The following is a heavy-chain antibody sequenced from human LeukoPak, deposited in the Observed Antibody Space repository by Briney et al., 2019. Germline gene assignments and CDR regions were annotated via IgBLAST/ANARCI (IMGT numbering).Heavy chain of an antibody. CDR2: IGSGGRTK. V-gene: IGHV3-74*01. D-gene: IGHD2-2*01. J-gene: IGHJ4*02. CDR1: RFNLGQYW. CDR3: ARAPTVSVGYCSSASCQADY. Sequence: GGSLRLSCAASRFNLGQYWMHWVRQVPGKGLVWVSRIGSGGRTKNYADSVRGRFTISRDNARNSVYLQMNSLGVEDTAVYYCARAPTVSVGYCSSASCQADYWGQGTLVTVSS.